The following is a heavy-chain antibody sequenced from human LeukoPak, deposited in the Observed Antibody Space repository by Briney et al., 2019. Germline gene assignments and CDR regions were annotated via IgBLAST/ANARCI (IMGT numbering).Heavy chain of an antibody. CDR2: INSEGGLI. CDR3: TRAAEQRPIDY. Sequence: GGSLRLSCAASGFALSDYWMHWVRQAPGKGLVWVSRINSEGGLISYADSVKGRFTIYRDNDKNTLYLQMNSLTAEDTAMYYCTRAAEQRPIDYWGQGTLVTVSS. CDR1: GFALSDYW. J-gene: IGHJ4*02. D-gene: IGHD6-25*01. V-gene: IGHV3-74*01.